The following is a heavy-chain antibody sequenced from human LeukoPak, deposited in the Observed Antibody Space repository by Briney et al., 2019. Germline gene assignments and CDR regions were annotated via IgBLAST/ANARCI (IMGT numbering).Heavy chain of an antibody. CDR3: AKYISESYQGPDY. Sequence: GGSLRLSCAASGFTFSNYAMNWVRQAPGKGLEWVSAIVGSDDNTYYADSVKGRFTISRDNSKNTLSLQMSSLRAEDTAVYYCAKYISESYQGPDYWGQGTLVTVSS. CDR1: GFTFSNYA. D-gene: IGHD1-26*01. CDR2: IVGSDDNT. V-gene: IGHV3-23*01. J-gene: IGHJ4*02.